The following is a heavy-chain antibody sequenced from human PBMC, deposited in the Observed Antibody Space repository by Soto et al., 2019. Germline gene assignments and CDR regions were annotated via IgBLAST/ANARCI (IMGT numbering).Heavy chain of an antibody. CDR2: IWYDGSNK. CDR3: ARDEGSYGDITYGMDV. Sequence: QVQLVESGGGVVQPWRSLRLSCAASGFTFSSYGMHWVRQAPGKGLEWVAVIWYDGSNKYYADSVKGRFTISRDNSKNTLYLQMNSLRAEDTAVYYCARDEGSYGDITYGMDVWGQGTTVTVSS. D-gene: IGHD4-17*01. V-gene: IGHV3-33*01. J-gene: IGHJ6*02. CDR1: GFTFSSYG.